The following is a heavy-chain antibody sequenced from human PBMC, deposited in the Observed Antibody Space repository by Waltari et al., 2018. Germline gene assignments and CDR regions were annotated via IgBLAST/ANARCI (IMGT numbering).Heavy chain of an antibody. V-gene: IGHV3-48*01. D-gene: IGHD3-22*01. J-gene: IGHJ3*02. CDR1: GFTFSSYS. Sequence: EVQLVESGGGLVQPGGSLRLSCAASGFTFSSYSMNWVRQAPGKGLGWFSYISSSSSTIYYADSVKGRFTISRDNAKNSLYLQMNSLRAEDTAVYYCARDDNSYAFDIWGQGTMVTVSS. CDR2: ISSSSSTI. CDR3: ARDDNSYAFDI.